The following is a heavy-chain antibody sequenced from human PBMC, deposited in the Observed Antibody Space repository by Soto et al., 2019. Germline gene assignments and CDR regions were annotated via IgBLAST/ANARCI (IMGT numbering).Heavy chain of an antibody. CDR3: AREGPVRAFDI. D-gene: IGHD4-17*01. J-gene: IGHJ3*02. CDR2: IIPIGGIA. Sequence: RASVKVSCKASGGTFSSYTISWVRQAPGQGLEWMGRIIPIGGIANYAQKFQGRVTMTRDKSTSTVYMELSSLRSEDTAVYYCAREGPVRAFDIWGQGTMVTVSS. V-gene: IGHV1-69*04. CDR1: GGTFSSYT.